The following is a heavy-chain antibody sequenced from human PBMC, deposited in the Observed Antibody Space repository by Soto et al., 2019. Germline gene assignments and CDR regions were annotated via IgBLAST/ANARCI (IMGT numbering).Heavy chain of an antibody. CDR1: EFTFSHYW. CDR2: INPDGTTT. V-gene: IGHV3-74*01. CDR3: TKDTFGDRES. D-gene: IGHD2-15*01. J-gene: IGHJ5*02. Sequence: EVHLVESGGGLVQPGGSLRLSCADSEFTFSHYWMNWVRQAPGKGLVWVSRINPDGTTTNYADSVKGRFTISRDNAKNTLYLQMNRLRGEDTAMYYCTKDTFGDRESWGQGTLVTVSS.